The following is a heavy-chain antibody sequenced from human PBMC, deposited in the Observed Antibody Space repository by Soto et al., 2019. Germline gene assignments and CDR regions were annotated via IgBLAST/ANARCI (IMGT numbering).Heavy chain of an antibody. J-gene: IGHJ5*02. V-gene: IGHV4-39*01. D-gene: IGHD2-2*01. CDR1: GGCISSFSDY. CDR2: IYYSGSA. Sequence: LCLTGTVGGGCISSFSDYWRRLRQPPGNGLEWIGSIYYSGSAYYSPSLKSRVPMSVDTSKNQLSLTLSSVTAADTAVYYCARLHCNSSNCLPLGPSGQGRRVTVPS. CDR3: ARLHCNSSNCLPLGP.